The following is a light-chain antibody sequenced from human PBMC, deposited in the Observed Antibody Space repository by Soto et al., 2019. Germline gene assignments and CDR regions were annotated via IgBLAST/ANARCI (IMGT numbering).Light chain of an antibody. Sequence: QPVLTQSSSASASLGSSVKLTCTLSSGHSSYIIAWHQQQPGKAPRYLMKLEGSGSYNKGSEVPDRFSGSSSGADRYLTISNLQIEDEADYYCETWDFNTRVFGGGTKLTVL. V-gene: IGLV4-60*02. CDR2: LEGSGSY. CDR1: SGHSSYI. J-gene: IGLJ3*02. CDR3: ETWDFNTRV.